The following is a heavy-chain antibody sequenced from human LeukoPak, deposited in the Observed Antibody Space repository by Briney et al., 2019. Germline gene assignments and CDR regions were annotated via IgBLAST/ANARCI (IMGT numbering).Heavy chain of an antibody. CDR1: GYFFTNYY. Sequence: ASVKVSCKASGYFFTNYYMHWVRQAPGQGLEWLGLINPSSGATRYAQKFQGRGTMTRDTSTSTVYMELSSLRFEDTAAYYCARVGGSGSYSMYHFDSWGQGTLVTVSS. CDR3: ARVGGSGSYSMYHFDS. CDR2: INPSSGAT. V-gene: IGHV1-46*01. D-gene: IGHD3-10*01. J-gene: IGHJ4*02.